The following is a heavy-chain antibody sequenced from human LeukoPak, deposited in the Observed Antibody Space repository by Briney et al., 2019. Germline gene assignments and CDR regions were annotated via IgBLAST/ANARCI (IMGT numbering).Heavy chain of an antibody. V-gene: IGHV3-9*01. CDR1: GFTFDDYA. Sequence: GRSLRLSCAASGFTFDDYAMHWVRQAPGKGLEWVSGISWNSGSIGYADSVKGRFTISRGNAKNTLYLQMNSLRAEDTAVYYCAREYYDSSDYPQQHYFDYWGQGTLVTVSS. CDR3: AREYYDSSDYPQQHYFDY. CDR2: ISWNSGSI. D-gene: IGHD3-22*01. J-gene: IGHJ4*02.